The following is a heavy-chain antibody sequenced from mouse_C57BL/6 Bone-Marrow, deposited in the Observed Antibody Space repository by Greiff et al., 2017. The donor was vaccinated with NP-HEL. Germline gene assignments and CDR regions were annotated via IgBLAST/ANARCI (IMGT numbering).Heavy chain of an antibody. CDR1: GFTFSSYP. D-gene: IGHD2-1*01. Sequence: EVKVVESGGGLVKPGGSLKLSCAASGFTFSSYPMSWVRQTPEKRLEWVATISDGGSYTYYPDNVKGRFTISRDNAKNNLYLQMSHLKSEDTAMXYCARGEVLLWGEGTLVTVSA. CDR3: ARGEVLL. CDR2: ISDGGSYT. V-gene: IGHV5-4*03. J-gene: IGHJ3*01.